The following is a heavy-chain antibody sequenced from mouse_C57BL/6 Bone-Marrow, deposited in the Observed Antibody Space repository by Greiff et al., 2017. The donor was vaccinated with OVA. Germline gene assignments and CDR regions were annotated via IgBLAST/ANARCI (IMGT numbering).Heavy chain of an antibody. Sequence: VQLQQSGPELVKPGASVKISCKASGYSFTGYYMNWVKQSPEKSLEWIGEINPSTGGTTYNQKFKAKATLTVDKSSSTAYMQLKSLTSEDSAVYYCARGNYYGSSYYYFDYWGQGTTRTVSS. J-gene: IGHJ2*01. D-gene: IGHD1-1*01. CDR2: INPSTGGT. V-gene: IGHV1-42*01. CDR1: GYSFTGYY. CDR3: ARGNYYGSSYYYFDY.